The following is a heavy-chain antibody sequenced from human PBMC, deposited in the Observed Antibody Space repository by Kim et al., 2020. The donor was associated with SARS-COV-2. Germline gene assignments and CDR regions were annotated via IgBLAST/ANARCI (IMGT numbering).Heavy chain of an antibody. Sequence: FQGRVTITRDTSASTAYMELSSLRSEDTAVYYCARVLLWFGENDYYGMDVWGQGTTVTVSS. J-gene: IGHJ6*02. D-gene: IGHD3-10*01. V-gene: IGHV1-3*01. CDR3: ARVLLWFGENDYYGMDV.